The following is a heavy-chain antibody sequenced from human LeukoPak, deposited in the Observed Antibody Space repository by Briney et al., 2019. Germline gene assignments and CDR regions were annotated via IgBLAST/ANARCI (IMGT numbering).Heavy chain of an antibody. J-gene: IGHJ4*02. V-gene: IGHV3-23*01. D-gene: IGHD6-13*01. CDR3: AKDMEGAAAGPKGFDY. CDR2: ISGSGGST. CDR1: GFTFSSYA. Sequence: GGSLRLSCAASGFTFSSYAMSWVRQAPGKGLEWVSAISGSGGSTYYADSVKGRFTISRDNSKNTLYLQMNSLRAEDTAVYYCAKDMEGAAAGPKGFDYWGQGTLVTVSS.